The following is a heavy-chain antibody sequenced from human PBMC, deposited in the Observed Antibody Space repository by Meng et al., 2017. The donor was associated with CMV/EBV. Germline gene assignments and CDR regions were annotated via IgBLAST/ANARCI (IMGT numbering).Heavy chain of an antibody. V-gene: IGHV4-39*07. CDR3: ARGVVTMIVVYDP. J-gene: IGHJ5*02. CDR2: IYYSGST. Sequence: LQLPVSGPGLVKPSETLSLTCTVSGGSISSSSYYWGWIRQSPGKWLEWIVSIYYSGSTYYNPSLKSRVTISVDTSKNQFSLKLSSVTAADTAVYYCARGVVTMIVVYDPWGQGTLVTVSS. CDR1: GGSISSSSYY. D-gene: IGHD3-22*01.